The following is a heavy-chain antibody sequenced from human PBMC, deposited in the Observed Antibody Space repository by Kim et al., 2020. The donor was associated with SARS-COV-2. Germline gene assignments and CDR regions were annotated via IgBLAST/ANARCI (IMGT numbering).Heavy chain of an antibody. CDR3: ARGLGNHNWFDP. Sequence: SETLSLTCTVYSGSITTNYWSWIRQPPGKGLEWIGFIKYSGTTNYNPSLKSRVTISVDTSKTQFSLRLSSVTAADTAVYYCARGLGNHNWFDPWGQGALVTVSS. J-gene: IGHJ5*02. CDR2: IKYSGTT. D-gene: IGHD6-19*01. CDR1: SGSITTNY. V-gene: IGHV4-59*01.